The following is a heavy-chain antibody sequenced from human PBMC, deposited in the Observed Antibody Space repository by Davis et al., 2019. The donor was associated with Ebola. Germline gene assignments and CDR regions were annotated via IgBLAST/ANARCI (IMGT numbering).Heavy chain of an antibody. D-gene: IGHD3-10*01. V-gene: IGHV1-3*01. CDR1: GYTFTSYA. J-gene: IGHJ4*02. CDR2: SNAGNGNT. Sequence: ASVKVSCKASGYTFTSYAMHWVRQAPGQRLEWMGWSNAGNGNTKYSQKFQGRVTITRDTSASTAYMELSSLRSEDTAVYYCARRDVGFGELRYWGQGTLVTVSS. CDR3: ARRDVGFGELRY.